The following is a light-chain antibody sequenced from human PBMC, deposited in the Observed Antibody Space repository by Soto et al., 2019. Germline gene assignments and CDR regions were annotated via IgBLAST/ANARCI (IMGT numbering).Light chain of an antibody. CDR2: DVS. Sequence: QSALTQPASVSGSPGQSITISCTGTSSDVGGYNHVSWYQQHPGKAPKLMIYDVSNRPSGVSNRFSGSKSGNTASLTISGLQAEDEADYYCSSYRSSSTYVVFGGGTKVTVL. V-gene: IGLV2-14*01. CDR3: SSYRSSSTYVV. J-gene: IGLJ2*01. CDR1: SSDVGGYNH.